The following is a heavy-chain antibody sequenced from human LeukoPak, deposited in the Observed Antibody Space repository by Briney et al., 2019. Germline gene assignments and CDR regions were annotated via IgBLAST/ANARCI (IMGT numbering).Heavy chain of an antibody. CDR2: TYYRSRWLS. D-gene: IGHD3-22*01. Sequence: SPTLSLTCAISGDSIYSNSAAWNWIRQSPSRGLEWLGRTYYRSRWLSEYAVSVKSRLTINPDTSKNQFSLQLNSVTPEDTAVYYCARDINTGLDYWGQGALVTVSS. CDR3: ARDINTGLDY. CDR1: GDSIYSNSAA. V-gene: IGHV6-1*01. J-gene: IGHJ4*02.